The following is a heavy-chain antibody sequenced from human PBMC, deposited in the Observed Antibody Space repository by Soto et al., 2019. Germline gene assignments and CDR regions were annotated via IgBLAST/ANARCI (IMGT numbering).Heavy chain of an antibody. CDR3: ARGMAFVGYCSGGSCYSDSDY. Sequence: ASVKVSCKASGYTFTSYAMHWVRQAPGQRLEWMGWINAGNGNTKYSQKFQGRVTITRDTSASTAYMELSSLRSEDTAVYYCARGMAFVGYCSGGSCYSDSDYWGQGTLVTVSS. J-gene: IGHJ4*02. D-gene: IGHD2-15*01. V-gene: IGHV1-3*01. CDR2: INAGNGNT. CDR1: GYTFTSYA.